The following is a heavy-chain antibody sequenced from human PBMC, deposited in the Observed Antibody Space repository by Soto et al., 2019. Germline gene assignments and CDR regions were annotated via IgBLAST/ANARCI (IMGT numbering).Heavy chain of an antibody. CDR2: ISAYNGNT. CDR1: GYSFTMHD. Sequence: QVQLVQSGTEVKKPGASVKVSCKTSGYSFTMHDISWVRQTPGQGLEWMGRISAYNGNTNYAPKFLGRVTMTTDTSTSTGYMELRSLRSDDTAVYYCARGNTPVDYWCPGTLVTVSS. V-gene: IGHV1-18*01. J-gene: IGHJ4*02. CDR3: ARGNTPVDY. D-gene: IGHD2-2*02.